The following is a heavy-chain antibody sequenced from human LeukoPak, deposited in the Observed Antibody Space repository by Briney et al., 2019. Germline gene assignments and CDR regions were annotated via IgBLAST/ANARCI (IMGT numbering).Heavy chain of an antibody. Sequence: PGGSLRLSCAASGFTFSSYSMNWVRQAPGKGLEWVSSISSSSSYIYYADSVKGRFTISRDNAKNSLYLQMNSLRAEDTAVYYCASSLVIIMRGIYYFDYWGQGTLVTVSS. CDR1: GFTFSSYS. CDR3: ASSLVIIMRGIYYFDY. D-gene: IGHD3-9*01. CDR2: ISSSSSYI. J-gene: IGHJ4*02. V-gene: IGHV3-21*01.